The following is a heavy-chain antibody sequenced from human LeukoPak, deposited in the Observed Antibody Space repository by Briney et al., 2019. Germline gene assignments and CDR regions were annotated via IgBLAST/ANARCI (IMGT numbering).Heavy chain of an antibody. Sequence: GRSLRLSCAASGFIFRDYWIPWVRQVPGKGLIWVSRIDRDGFPTIYADTVKGRFSVSRNNVRNTLYLQMNNLRDEDSAVYYCAASRWSGALDFWGKGSLVTVSS. J-gene: IGHJ4*02. V-gene: IGHV3-74*01. CDR2: IDRDGFPT. D-gene: IGHD3-3*01. CDR3: AASRWSGALDF. CDR1: GFIFRDYW.